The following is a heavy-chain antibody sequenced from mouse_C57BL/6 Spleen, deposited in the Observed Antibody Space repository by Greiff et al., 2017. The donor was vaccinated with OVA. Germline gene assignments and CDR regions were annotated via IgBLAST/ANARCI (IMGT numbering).Heavy chain of an antibody. J-gene: IGHJ4*01. CDR3: ARAGNYYAMDY. Sequence: VQLQQSGAELARPGASVKLSCKASGYTFTSYGISWVKQRTGQGLEWIGEIYPRSGNTYYNEKFKGKATLTADKSSSTAYMELSSLTSEDSAVYFCARAGNYYAMDYWGQGTSVTVSS. CDR2: IYPRSGNT. CDR1: GYTFTSYG. V-gene: IGHV1-81*01.